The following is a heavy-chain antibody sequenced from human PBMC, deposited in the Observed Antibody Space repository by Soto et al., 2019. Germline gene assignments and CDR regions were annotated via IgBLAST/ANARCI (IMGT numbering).Heavy chain of an antibody. J-gene: IGHJ5*02. CDR2: INPNSGGT. D-gene: IGHD3-10*01. V-gene: IGHV1-2*04. CDR1: GYTFTGYY. CDR3: ARGILWFGELFFNWFDP. Sequence: ASVKVSCKASGYTFTGYYMHWVRQAPGQGLEWMGWINPNSGGTNYAQKFQGWVTMTRDTSISTAYMELSRLRSDDTAVYNCARGILWFGELFFNWFDPWGQGTLVTVSS.